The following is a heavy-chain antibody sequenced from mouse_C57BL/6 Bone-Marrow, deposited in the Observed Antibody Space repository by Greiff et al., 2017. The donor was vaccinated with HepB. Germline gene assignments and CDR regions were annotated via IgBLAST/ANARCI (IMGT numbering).Heavy chain of an antibody. CDR3: TRIYYDYDGGFDY. J-gene: IGHJ2*01. D-gene: IGHD2-4*01. Sequence: VQRVESGEGLVKPGGSLKLSCAASGFTFSSYAMSWVRQTPEKRLEWVAYISSGGDYIYYADTVKGRFTISRDNARNTLYLQMSSLKSEDTAMYYCTRIYYDYDGGFDYWGQGTTLTVSS. CDR1: GFTFSSYA. CDR2: ISSGGDYI. V-gene: IGHV5-9-1*02.